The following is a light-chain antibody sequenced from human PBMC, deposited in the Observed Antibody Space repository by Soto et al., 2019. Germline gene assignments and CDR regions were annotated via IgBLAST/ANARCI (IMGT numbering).Light chain of an antibody. J-gene: IGKJ5*01. V-gene: IGKV1-17*03. Sequence: PSAMSASVGDIVTISWRASQDIGNHLAWFQQKPGKVPQRLIYAASSLQTGVPSRFSGSGSGTDFTLTINSLQPEDFATYYCLQHDSFPPTFGQGTRLEI. CDR1: QDIGNH. CDR2: AAS. CDR3: LQHDSFPPT.